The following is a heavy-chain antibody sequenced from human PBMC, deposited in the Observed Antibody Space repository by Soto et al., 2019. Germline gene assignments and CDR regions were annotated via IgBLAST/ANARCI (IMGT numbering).Heavy chain of an antibody. CDR2: IYYSGST. CDR1: GGSVSSGSYY. D-gene: IGHD5-12*01. V-gene: IGHV4-61*01. CDR3: ASRDRGGYDWYYFAY. J-gene: IGHJ4*02. Sequence: QVQLQESGPGLVKPSETLFLTCTVSGGSVSSGSYYWSWIRQPPGKGLEWIGYIYYSGSTNYNPSRKARVAIAACTSKKRFSLNLSSALAADTAVYYCASRDRGGYDWYYFAYWGQGTLVTVSS.